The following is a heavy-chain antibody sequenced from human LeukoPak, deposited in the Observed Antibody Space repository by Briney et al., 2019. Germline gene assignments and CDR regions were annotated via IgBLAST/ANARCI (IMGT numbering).Heavy chain of an antibody. Sequence: ASVKVSCKASGYTFTSYYMHWVRQAPGQGLEWMGIINPSGGSTSYAQKFQGRVTMTRDTSTSTVYMELSSLRAEDTAVYYCAREGRCSSSSGGGCFDYWGQGTLVTVSS. CDR1: GYTFTSYY. CDR2: INPSGGST. D-gene: IGHD6-6*01. J-gene: IGHJ4*02. V-gene: IGHV1-46*01. CDR3: AREGRCSSSSGGGCFDY.